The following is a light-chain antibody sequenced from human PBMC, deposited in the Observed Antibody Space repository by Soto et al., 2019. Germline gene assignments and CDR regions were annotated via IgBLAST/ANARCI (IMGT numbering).Light chain of an antibody. CDR3: QKCNSDPFT. Sequence: DIQMTQSPSSLSASVGDRVTITCRASQGTSDYLAWYQQKPGKVPKLLIYAASTLKSGVPSRFSGSGSGTDFTLTISSLQPEDIATYYCQKCNSDPFTFGGGTKVEIK. CDR1: QGTSDY. J-gene: IGKJ4*01. CDR2: AAS. V-gene: IGKV1-27*01.